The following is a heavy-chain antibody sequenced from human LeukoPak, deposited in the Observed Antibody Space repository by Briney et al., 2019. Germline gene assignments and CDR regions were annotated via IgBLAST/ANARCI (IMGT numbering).Heavy chain of an antibody. CDR2: IGTAGDP. Sequence: GGSLRLSCAASGFTFSSYDMHWVRQATGKGLEWVSAIGTAGDPYYPGSVKGRFTISRENAKNSLYLQMNSLRAGDTAVYYCARGAGCSGTSCSIDYYGMDVWGKGTTVTVSS. CDR3: ARGAGCSGTSCSIDYYGMDV. D-gene: IGHD2-2*01. CDR1: GFTFSSYD. V-gene: IGHV3-13*05. J-gene: IGHJ6*04.